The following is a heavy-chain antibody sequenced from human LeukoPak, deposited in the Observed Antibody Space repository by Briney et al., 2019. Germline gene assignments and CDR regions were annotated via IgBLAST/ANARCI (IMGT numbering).Heavy chain of an antibody. V-gene: IGHV3-7*01. D-gene: IGHD2-21*01. J-gene: IGHJ4*02. CDR1: GFTLSSYG. CDR3: ARPRGCGTATCNNFDY. CDR2: MTEYGTEI. Sequence: GGSLRLSCAVSGFTLSSYGMSWVRQTPGKGLEWVAKMTEYGTEIFYVDSVKGRFTISRDNAKNLLYLQMNSLRVEDTAVYYCARPRGCGTATCNNFDYWGQGTLVSVSS.